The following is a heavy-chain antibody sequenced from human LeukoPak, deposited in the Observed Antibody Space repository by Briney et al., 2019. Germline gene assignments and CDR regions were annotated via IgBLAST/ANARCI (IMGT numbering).Heavy chain of an antibody. CDR3: ARDLAGVVGVTAWFDP. Sequence: GASVKVSCKASAYTFTSYAISWVRQAPGQGLEWMGWISASNGNTNYAQKLHGRVTMTTDTSTSTVYMELRSLRFDDTAVHYCARDLAGVVGVTAWFDPWGQGTLVTVSS. D-gene: IGHD1-26*01. J-gene: IGHJ5*02. V-gene: IGHV1-18*01. CDR2: ISASNGNT. CDR1: AYTFTSYA.